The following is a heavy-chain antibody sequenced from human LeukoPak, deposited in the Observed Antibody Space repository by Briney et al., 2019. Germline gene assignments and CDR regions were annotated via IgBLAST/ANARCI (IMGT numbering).Heavy chain of an antibody. Sequence: PGGSLRLSCAASGFTSSNYAMSWVRQAPGKGLEWVANIKQDACEKYYVDSVNGRFTISRDNAQNSFYLQMNSLRAEDTAVYYCARDRGSTGYDFYDYWGQGTLVTVSS. CDR2: IKQDACEK. J-gene: IGHJ4*02. V-gene: IGHV3-7*01. CDR1: GFTSSNYA. CDR3: ARDRGSTGYDFYDY. D-gene: IGHD5-12*01.